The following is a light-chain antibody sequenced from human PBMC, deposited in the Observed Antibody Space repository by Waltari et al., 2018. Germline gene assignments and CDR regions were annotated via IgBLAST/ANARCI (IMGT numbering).Light chain of an antibody. CDR3: CSFAGYGIYV. Sequence: QSALTQPASVSGSPGQSITISCPAVNSNVDILHLVSWYQHHPGRNPRLLIYEISQRPSGISNRCSGSKSGNTASLTISGLQPEDEADYFCCSFAGYGIYVFGSGTQVSVL. CDR2: EIS. V-gene: IGLV2-23*02. CDR1: NSNVDILHL. J-gene: IGLJ1*01.